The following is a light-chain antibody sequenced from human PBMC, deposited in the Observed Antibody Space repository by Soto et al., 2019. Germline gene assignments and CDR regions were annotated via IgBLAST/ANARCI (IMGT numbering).Light chain of an antibody. Sequence: EIVLTQSPGTLSLSPGEGATLSCRASQSVSNNYLAWYQQIPGQAPSLLIYDAFSRDTGIPDKFSGSGSGTDFTLTISRLEPEDFAVYYCQQYGGSPWTFGQGTKVEIK. CDR1: QSVSNNY. CDR3: QQYGGSPWT. CDR2: DAF. J-gene: IGKJ1*01. V-gene: IGKV3-20*01.